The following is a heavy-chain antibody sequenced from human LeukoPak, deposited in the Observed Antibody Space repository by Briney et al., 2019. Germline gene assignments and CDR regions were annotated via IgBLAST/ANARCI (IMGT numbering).Heavy chain of an antibody. Sequence: GGSLRLSCSASGFTFSSYEMNWVRQAPGKGLEWVSYISSSGGTIYYADSVKGRFTISRDDAKNSLYLQMNSLRAEDTAVYYCARDLSYCTITSCSYYYYGMDVWGRGTTVTVSS. V-gene: IGHV3-48*03. CDR2: ISSSGGTI. CDR3: ARDLSYCTITSCSYYYYGMDV. J-gene: IGHJ6*02. D-gene: IGHD2-2*01. CDR1: GFTFSSYE.